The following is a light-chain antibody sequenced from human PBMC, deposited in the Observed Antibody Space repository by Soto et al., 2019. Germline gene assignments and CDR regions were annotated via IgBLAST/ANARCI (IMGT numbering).Light chain of an antibody. Sequence: EIVMTQSPATLSVSPGERATLSCSASQSVSSNLAWYQQKPGQAPRILIYGASTRATGIPARFSGSGSGTEFTITISSLKSEDFAVYYCHQYNNWVTFGPGTKVDIK. V-gene: IGKV3-15*01. CDR2: GAS. CDR1: QSVSSN. CDR3: HQYNNWVT. J-gene: IGKJ3*01.